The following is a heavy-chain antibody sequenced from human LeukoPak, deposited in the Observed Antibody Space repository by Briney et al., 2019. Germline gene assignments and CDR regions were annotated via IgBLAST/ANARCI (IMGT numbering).Heavy chain of an antibody. CDR3: ARQYCSSTSCYAEDAFDI. CDR1: GFTFSSYW. Sequence: GGSLRLSCAASGFTFSSYWMSWVRQAPGKGLEWVANIKQDGSEKYYVDSVKGRFTISRGNAKNSLYLQMNSLRAEDTAVYYCARQYCSSTSCYAEDAFDIWGQGTMVTVSS. V-gene: IGHV3-7*01. D-gene: IGHD2-2*01. CDR2: IKQDGSEK. J-gene: IGHJ3*02.